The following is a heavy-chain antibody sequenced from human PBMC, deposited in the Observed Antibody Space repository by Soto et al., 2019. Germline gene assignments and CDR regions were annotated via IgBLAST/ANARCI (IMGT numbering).Heavy chain of an antibody. CDR1: GGPFSSYA. J-gene: IGHJ6*02. CDR3: ARNLYCSGGSCYSGDYYYYYGMDV. CDR2: IIPIFGTA. V-gene: IGHV1-69*01. Sequence: QVQLVQSGAAVKKPGSSVKVSCKASGGPFSSYAISWVRQAPGQGLEWMGGIIPIFGTANYAQKFQGRVTITADESTSTAYIELSSLRSEDTAVYYCARNLYCSGGSCYSGDYYYYYGMDVWGQGTTVTVSS. D-gene: IGHD2-15*01.